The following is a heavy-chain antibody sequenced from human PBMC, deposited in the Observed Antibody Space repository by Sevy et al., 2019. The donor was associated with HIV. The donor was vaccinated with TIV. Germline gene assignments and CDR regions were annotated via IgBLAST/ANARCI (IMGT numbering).Heavy chain of an antibody. V-gene: IGHV3-72*01. CDR2: TRNKANSYTT. CDR3: AREPAYYYDSSGYYYNYYYYMDV. Sequence: GGSLRLPCAASGFTFSDHYMDWVRQAPGKGLEWVGRTRNKANSYTTEYAASVKGRFTISRDDSKNSLYLQMNSLKTEDTAVYYCAREPAYYYDSSGYYYNYYYYMDVWGKGTTVTVSS. J-gene: IGHJ6*03. D-gene: IGHD3-22*01. CDR1: GFTFSDHY.